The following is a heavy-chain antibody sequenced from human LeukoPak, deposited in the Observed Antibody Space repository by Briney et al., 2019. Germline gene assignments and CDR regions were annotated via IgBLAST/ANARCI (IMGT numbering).Heavy chain of an antibody. CDR1: GFTFSSYA. CDR2: ISGSGGST. J-gene: IGHJ6*02. Sequence: GGSLTLSCAASGFTFSSYAMSWVRQAPGKGLEWVSAISGSGGSTYYADSVKGRFTISRDNSKNTLYLQMNSLRAEDTAVYYCAKDSRVRSYYYGMDVWGQGTTVTVSS. D-gene: IGHD2-21*01. V-gene: IGHV3-23*01. CDR3: AKDSRVRSYYYGMDV.